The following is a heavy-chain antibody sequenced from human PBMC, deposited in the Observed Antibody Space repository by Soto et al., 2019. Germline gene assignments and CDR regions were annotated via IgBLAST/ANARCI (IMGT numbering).Heavy chain of an antibody. CDR2: IIPIFGTA. J-gene: IGHJ6*02. Sequence: GASVKVSCKASGGTFRSYAISWVRQAPGQGLEWMGGIIPIFGTANYAQKFQGRVTITADESTSTAYMELSSLRSEDTAVYYCARGGSATGTIFGVVIIPDYCYYYGMDVWGQGTTVTVSS. D-gene: IGHD3-3*01. V-gene: IGHV1-69*13. CDR1: GGTFRSYA. CDR3: ARGGSATGTIFGVVIIPDYCYYYGMDV.